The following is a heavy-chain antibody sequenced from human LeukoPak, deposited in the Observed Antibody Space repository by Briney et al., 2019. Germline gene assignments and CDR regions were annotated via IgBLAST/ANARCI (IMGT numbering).Heavy chain of an antibody. V-gene: IGHV1-69*05. D-gene: IGHD3-3*01. J-gene: IGHJ3*02. CDR1: GGTFSSYA. Sequence: VASVKVSCKASGGTFSSYAISWVRQAPGQGLEWMGRIIPIFGTANYAQKFQGRVTITTDESTSTAYMELSSLRSEDTAVYYCASGTYYDFWGGYSNDAFDIWGQGTMVTVSS. CDR3: ASGTYYDFWGGYSNDAFDI. CDR2: IIPIFGTA.